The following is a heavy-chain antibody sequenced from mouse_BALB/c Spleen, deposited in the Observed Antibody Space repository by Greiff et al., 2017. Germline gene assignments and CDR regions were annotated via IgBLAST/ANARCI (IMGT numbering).Heavy chain of an antibody. CDR1: GFNIKDTY. V-gene: IGHV14-3*02. CDR2: IDPANGNT. CDR3: ARDCGYDGGYAMDY. J-gene: IGHJ4*01. D-gene: IGHD2-2*01. Sequence: VQLQQSGAELVKPGASVKLSCTASGFNIKDTYMHWVKQRPEQGLEWIGRIDPANGNTKYDPKFQGKATITADTSSNTAYLQLSSLTSEDTAVYYCARDCGYDGGYAMDYWGQGASVTVSS.